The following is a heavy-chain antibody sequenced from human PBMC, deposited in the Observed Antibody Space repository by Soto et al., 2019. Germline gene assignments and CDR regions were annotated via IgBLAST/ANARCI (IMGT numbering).Heavy chain of an antibody. J-gene: IGHJ4*02. V-gene: IGHV3-30-3*01. D-gene: IGHD6-19*01. Sequence: QVQLVESGGGVVQPGRSLRLSCAASGFTFSSYAMHWVRHAPGKGLEWVAVISYDGSNKYYADSVKGRFTISRDNSKNTLYLQMNSLRAEDTAVYYCAREGSSSGWFEFDYWGQGTLVTVSS. CDR2: ISYDGSNK. CDR3: AREGSSSGWFEFDY. CDR1: GFTFSSYA.